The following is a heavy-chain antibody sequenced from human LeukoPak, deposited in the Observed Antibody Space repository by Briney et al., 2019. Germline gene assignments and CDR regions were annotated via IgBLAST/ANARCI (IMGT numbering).Heavy chain of an antibody. V-gene: IGHV3-9*01. CDR2: ISWNSGSI. J-gene: IGHJ4*02. D-gene: IGHD1-14*01. Sequence: PGGSLRLSCAASGFTFDDYAMHWVRQAPGKGLEWVSGISWNSGSIGYADSVKGRFTISRDNAKNFLYLQMNSLRAEDTALYYCAKDIATGNRLYYFDYWGQGTLVTVSS. CDR1: GFTFDDYA. CDR3: AKDIATGNRLYYFDY.